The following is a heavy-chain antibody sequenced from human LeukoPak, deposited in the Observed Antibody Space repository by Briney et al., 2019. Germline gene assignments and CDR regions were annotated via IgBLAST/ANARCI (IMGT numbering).Heavy chain of an antibody. Sequence: PPGGSLRLSCAASGFSFSSYEMNWVRQAPGKGLEWVSYIGSSGSTVYYADSVKGRFTISRDNAKNSMYLQMNSLRDEDTAVYYCARDTLAYADSPDAFDIWGQGTMVTVSS. J-gene: IGHJ3*02. V-gene: IGHV3-48*03. CDR3: ARDTLAYADSPDAFDI. CDR2: IGSSGSTV. CDR1: GFSFSSYE. D-gene: IGHD4-17*01.